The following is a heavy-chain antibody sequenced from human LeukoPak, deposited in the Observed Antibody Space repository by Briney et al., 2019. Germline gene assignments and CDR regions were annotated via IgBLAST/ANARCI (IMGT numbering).Heavy chain of an antibody. J-gene: IGHJ5*02. Sequence: PGGSLRLSCAASGFTFDDYAMHWVRQAPGKGLECVSGISWNSGSIGYADSVKGRFTISRDNAKNSLYLQMNSLRAEDMALYYCAKDSSRWLQNPGSSWGQGTLVTVSS. CDR2: ISWNSGSI. CDR3: AKDSSRWLQNPGSS. D-gene: IGHD5-24*01. CDR1: GFTFDDYA. V-gene: IGHV3-9*03.